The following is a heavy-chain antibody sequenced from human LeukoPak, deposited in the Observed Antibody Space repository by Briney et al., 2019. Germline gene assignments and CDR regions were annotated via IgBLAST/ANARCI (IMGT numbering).Heavy chain of an antibody. V-gene: IGHV5-51*01. Sequence: GESQKISCKGSGYSFNAYYIAWVRQMPGKDLEWMGAIYPGDSDTTYSPSLQGQVTISADKSATTAYLQWNSLKASDTAIYYCARLMTLVRGGLKRLPRSCGMDVWGQGTTVTVSA. D-gene: IGHD3-10*01. J-gene: IGHJ6*01. CDR3: ARLMTLVRGGLKRLPRSCGMDV. CDR1: GYSFNAYY. CDR2: IYPGDSDT.